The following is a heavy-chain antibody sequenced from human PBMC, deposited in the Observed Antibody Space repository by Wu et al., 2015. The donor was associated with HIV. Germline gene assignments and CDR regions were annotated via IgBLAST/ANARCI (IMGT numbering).Heavy chain of an antibody. CDR3: ARDLELMVRGVIIYYFDY. Sequence: QVHLVQSGAEVKKPGASVKVSCKASGYTFTGYYMHWVRQAPGQGLEWMGWINPNSGGTNYAQKFQGRVTMTRDTSISTAYMELSRLRSDDTAVYYCARDLELMVRGVIIYYFDYWGQGTLVTVSS. CDR2: INPNSGGT. CDR1: GYTFTGYY. V-gene: IGHV1-2*02. D-gene: IGHD3-10*01. J-gene: IGHJ4*02.